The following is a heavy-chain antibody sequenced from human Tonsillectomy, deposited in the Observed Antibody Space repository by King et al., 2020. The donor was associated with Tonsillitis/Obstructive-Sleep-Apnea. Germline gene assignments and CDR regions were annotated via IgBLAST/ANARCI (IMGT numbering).Heavy chain of an antibody. Sequence: VQLPQWGAGLLKPSATLSLTCAVYGGSFSGYYWSWIRQPPGKGLEWIGEINHSGSTNYNPSLKSRVTISVDTSKNQFSLKLSSVTAADTAVYYCARGGGNYDFWSGYSVYYYYMDVWGKGTTVTVSS. V-gene: IGHV4-34*01. D-gene: IGHD3-3*01. J-gene: IGHJ6*03. CDR3: ARGGGNYDFWSGYSVYYYYMDV. CDR2: INHSGST. CDR1: GGSFSGYY.